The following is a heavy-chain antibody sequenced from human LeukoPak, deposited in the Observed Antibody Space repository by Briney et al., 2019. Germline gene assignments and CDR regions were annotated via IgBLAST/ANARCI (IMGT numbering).Heavy chain of an antibody. Sequence: GESLKISWKGSGYSFTSYWIGWVRQMPGKGLECMGVIYLGDSDTRYSPSFQGQVTISADKSISTAYLQWSSLKASDTAMYYCARLPYCGGDCYPNWFDPWGQGTLVTVSS. J-gene: IGHJ5*02. CDR2: IYLGDSDT. D-gene: IGHD2-21*02. CDR3: ARLPYCGGDCYPNWFDP. V-gene: IGHV5-51*01. CDR1: GYSFTSYW.